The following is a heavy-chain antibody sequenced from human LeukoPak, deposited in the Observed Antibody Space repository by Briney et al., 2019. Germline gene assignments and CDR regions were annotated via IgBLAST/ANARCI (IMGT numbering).Heavy chain of an antibody. J-gene: IGHJ6*03. V-gene: IGHV4-59*01. Sequence: SETLSLTCTVSGGSISDYYWNWIRQPPGKGLEWIGYIYYSGSTTYNPSLKSRVTMSVDTAKNQFSLKLRSVTAADTAVYYCARGDFCSGSNCYLRPMDVWGKGTTVTVSS. CDR3: ARGDFCSGSNCYLRPMDV. CDR2: IYYSGST. CDR1: GGSISDYY. D-gene: IGHD3-3*01.